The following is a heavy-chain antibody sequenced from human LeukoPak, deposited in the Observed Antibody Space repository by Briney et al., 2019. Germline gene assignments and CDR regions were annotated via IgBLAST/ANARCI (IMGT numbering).Heavy chain of an antibody. D-gene: IGHD5-24*01. Sequence: GGSLRLSCVVSGFTFSSYSMNWVRQAPGKGLEWVPFMSSGNGVKYYGESVKGRCTISRDDAQNSLFLHLSGLRGDDTAVYYCARGDGYHHFDYWGQGALVTVSS. CDR3: ARGDGYHHFDY. CDR1: GFTFSSYS. V-gene: IGHV3-48*01. J-gene: IGHJ4*02. CDR2: MSSGNGVK.